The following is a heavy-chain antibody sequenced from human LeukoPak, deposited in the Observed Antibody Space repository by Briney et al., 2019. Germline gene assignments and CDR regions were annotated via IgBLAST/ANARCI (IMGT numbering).Heavy chain of an antibody. CDR2: IYYSGNT. V-gene: IGHV4-59*01. CDR3: ARGRDGYNYRFFDY. J-gene: IGHJ4*02. D-gene: IGHD5-24*01. CDR1: GGSISSYY. Sequence: PSETLSLTCTVSGGSISSYYWSWIRQPPGKGLEWIGYIYYSGNTYYNPSLKSRVTISVDTSTNQFSLKLRSVTAADTAVYYCARGRDGYNYRFFDYWGQGTLVTVSS.